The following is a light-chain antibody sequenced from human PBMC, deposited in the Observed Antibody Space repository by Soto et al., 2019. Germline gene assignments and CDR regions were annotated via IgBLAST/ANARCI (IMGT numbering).Light chain of an antibody. V-gene: IGKV3-20*01. CDR1: QSVSSSY. Sequence: EIVLTQSPGTLSLSPGERATLSCRASQSVSSSYLARYQQKPGQAPRLLIYGASSRPTGIPDRFSGSGSGTDFTLTISRLEPEDFAVYYCQQYGSSSTFGQGTRLEIK. J-gene: IGKJ5*01. CDR3: QQYGSSST. CDR2: GAS.